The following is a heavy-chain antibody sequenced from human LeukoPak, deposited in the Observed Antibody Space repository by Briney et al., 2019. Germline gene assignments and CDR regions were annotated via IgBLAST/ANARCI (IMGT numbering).Heavy chain of an antibody. Sequence: PGGSLRLSCAASGFTFSSYTMNWVRQAPGKGLEWVSSISSSSSYIYYADSVKGRFTISRDNAKNSLYLQMNSLRAEDTAVYYCARDMITFGGVIVHDAFDIWGQGTMVTVSS. D-gene: IGHD3-16*02. CDR2: ISSSSSYI. V-gene: IGHV3-21*01. CDR3: ARDMITFGGVIVHDAFDI. CDR1: GFTFSSYT. J-gene: IGHJ3*02.